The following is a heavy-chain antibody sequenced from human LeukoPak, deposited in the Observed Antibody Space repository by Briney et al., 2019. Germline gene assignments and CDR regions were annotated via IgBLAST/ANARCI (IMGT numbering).Heavy chain of an antibody. V-gene: IGHV3-48*03. CDR2: ISSSGTTT. CDR1: GFTFSSYE. Sequence: GGSLRLSCAASGFTFSSYEMNWVRQAPGKGLEWVSYISSSGTTTHYADSVKGRFTISRDNAKHSLYLQMNSLRVEDTAAYYCTRGSGGYDYWGQGTLVTVSS. D-gene: IGHD1-26*01. J-gene: IGHJ4*02. CDR3: TRGSGGYDY.